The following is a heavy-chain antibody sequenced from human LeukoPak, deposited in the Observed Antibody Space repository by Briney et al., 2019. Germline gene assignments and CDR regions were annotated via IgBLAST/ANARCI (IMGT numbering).Heavy chain of an antibody. CDR2: INYSGRL. CDR1: GGSLSRSDYY. J-gene: IGHJ2*01. V-gene: IGHV4-39*01. Sequence: PSETLSLTCTVSGGSLSRSDYYWASIRQPPGKGLEWIGRINYSGRLYYNPSLRSRVTISVDTCKNQFSLKLSSVTAADTAVYYCAGPNGPWYYDGSGYYGWYFDLWGRGTLDTVSS. CDR3: AGPNGPWYYDGSGYYGWYFDL. D-gene: IGHD3-22*01.